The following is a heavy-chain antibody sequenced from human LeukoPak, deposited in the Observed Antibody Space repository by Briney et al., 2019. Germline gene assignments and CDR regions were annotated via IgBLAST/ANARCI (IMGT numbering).Heavy chain of an antibody. CDR1: GFTFSFYA. CDR2: ISGSGGNT. Sequence: PGGSLRLSCAASGFTFSFYAMSWVRQAPGKGLEWVSAISGSGGNTYYADSVKGRFTISRDNSKNTLYLQMSSLRAEDTGIYYCAKDRMYSSGSYGMDVWGQGTTVTVSS. V-gene: IGHV3-23*01. J-gene: IGHJ6*02. CDR3: AKDRMYSSGSYGMDV. D-gene: IGHD6-19*01.